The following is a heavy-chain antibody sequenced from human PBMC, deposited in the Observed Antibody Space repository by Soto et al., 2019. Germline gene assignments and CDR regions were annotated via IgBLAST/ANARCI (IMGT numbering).Heavy chain of an antibody. CDR2: IYWNAEQ. CDR1: GISLSSGVVG. CDR3: AHRLPGPSGYGI. J-gene: IGHJ6*02. Sequence: SGPTLVNPTQTLTLTCTYSGISLSSGVVGVGWIRQPPGEALEWLALIYWNAEQYYNPSLRNRLTITRDPSKNQVVLTLTNMDPVDTATYYCAHRLPGPSGYGIWGQGTTVTVSS. V-gene: IGHV2-5*01. D-gene: IGHD6-13*01.